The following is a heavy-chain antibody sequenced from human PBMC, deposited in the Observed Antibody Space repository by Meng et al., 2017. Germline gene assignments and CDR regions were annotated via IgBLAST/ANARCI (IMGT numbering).Heavy chain of an antibody. CDR3: ARDSKRRNWITMIVVEEGQNDY. J-gene: IGHJ4*02. D-gene: IGHD3-22*01. CDR1: GFTFSDYY. Sequence: GGSLRLSGAASGFTFSDYYMSWIRQAPGKGLEWVSYISSSGSTIYYADSVKGRFTISRDNAKNSLYLQMNSLRAEDTAVYYCARDSKRRNWITMIVVEEGQNDYWGQGTLVTVSS. CDR2: ISSSGSTI. V-gene: IGHV3-11*01.